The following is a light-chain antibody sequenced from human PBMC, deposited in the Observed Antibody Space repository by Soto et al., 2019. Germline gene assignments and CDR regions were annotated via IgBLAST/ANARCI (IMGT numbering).Light chain of an antibody. CDR3: HQRQSWPRT. J-gene: IGKJ1*01. V-gene: IGKV3-20*01. Sequence: EIVLTHSPGTLSLSPGERATLSCRASQSVNRRYLAWYQQKPGQAPRLLISGASSRATGIPDRFSASGSGTDFTLTISDVQPEDFALYYCHQRQSWPRTFGQGTKVDIK. CDR2: GAS. CDR1: QSVNRRY.